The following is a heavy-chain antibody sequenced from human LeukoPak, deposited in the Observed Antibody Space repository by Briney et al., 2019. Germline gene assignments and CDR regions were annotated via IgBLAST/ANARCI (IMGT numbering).Heavy chain of an antibody. Sequence: SQTLSLTCTVSGGSISSGDYYWSWIRQPPGKGLEWIRYIYYSGSTYYNPSLKSRVTISVDTSKNQFSLKLSSVTAADTAVYYCARAFDSSGYYYWYFDLWGRGTLVTVSS. CDR2: IYYSGST. CDR1: GGSISSGDYY. J-gene: IGHJ2*01. D-gene: IGHD3-22*01. V-gene: IGHV4-30-4*01. CDR3: ARAFDSSGYYYWYFDL.